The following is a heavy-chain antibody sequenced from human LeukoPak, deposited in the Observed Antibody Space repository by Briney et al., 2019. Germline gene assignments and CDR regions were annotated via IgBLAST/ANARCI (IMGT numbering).Heavy chain of an antibody. V-gene: IGHV3-74*01. D-gene: IGHD6-13*01. CDR1: GFTFSSYW. Sequence: GGSLRLSCAASGFTFSSYWMNWVRQAPRKGLVWVSRIASDGSSTTYADSVKGRFSISRDNAKNTLYLQMNSLRVEDTAVYYCARDLAAAGYDYWGQGTLVTVSS. J-gene: IGHJ4*02. CDR3: ARDLAAAGYDY. CDR2: IASDGSST.